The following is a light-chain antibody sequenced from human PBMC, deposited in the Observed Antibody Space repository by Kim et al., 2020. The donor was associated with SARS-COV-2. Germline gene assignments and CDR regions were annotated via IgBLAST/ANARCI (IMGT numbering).Light chain of an antibody. CDR2: DVS. CDR1: SSDVGGYNY. CDR3: SSYTSSSIPYV. Sequence: QSALTQPASVSGSPGQSITISCTGTSSDVGGYNYVSWYQQHPGKAPKLMIYDVSNRPSGVSNRFSGSKSGNTASLTISGLQAEDEADYYCSSYTSSSIPYVVGTGTKVTVL. J-gene: IGLJ1*01. V-gene: IGLV2-14*03.